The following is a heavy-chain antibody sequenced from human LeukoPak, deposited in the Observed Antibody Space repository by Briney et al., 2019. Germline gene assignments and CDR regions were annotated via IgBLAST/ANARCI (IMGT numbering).Heavy chain of an antibody. J-gene: IGHJ4*02. CDR3: EKRGPVVYDL. Sequence: GSLRLSCAAAGSTVSCTYMSLGRQAPGKGLEWVSTIYTGDSTYYADSVNGRFTISRDNSKNTLYLQMNSPRHDDTAVYYCEKRGPVVYDLWGQGPLVTVSS. CDR1: GSTVSCTY. CDR2: IYTGDST. V-gene: IGHV3-66*02.